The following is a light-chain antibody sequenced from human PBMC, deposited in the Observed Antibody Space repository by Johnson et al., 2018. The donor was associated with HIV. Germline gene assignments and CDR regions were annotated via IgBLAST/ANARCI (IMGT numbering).Light chain of an antibody. V-gene: IGLV1-51*02. J-gene: IGLJ1*01. Sequence: QSVLTQPPSVSAAPGQKVTISCSGSSSNIGNNYVSWYQQLPGTSPKLLIYEKNKRPSGIPDRFSASKSGTSATLAITGLQPGDEADYYWGTWDSGLGAHYFFGTGTKVTVL. CDR1: SSNIGNNY. CDR2: EKN. CDR3: GTWDSGLGAHYF.